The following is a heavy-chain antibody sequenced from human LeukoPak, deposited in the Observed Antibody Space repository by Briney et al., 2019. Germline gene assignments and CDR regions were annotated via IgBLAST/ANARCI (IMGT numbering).Heavy chain of an antibody. Sequence: PSETLPLTCTVAGGSISSYYWSWIRQPPGKGLEWIGYIYYSGSTNYNPSLKSRVTISVDTSKNQFSLKLSSVTAADTAVYYCARDNCSGGSCYPDYWGQGTLVTASS. CDR3: ARDNCSGGSCYPDY. D-gene: IGHD2-15*01. CDR2: IYYSGST. CDR1: GGSISSYY. V-gene: IGHV4-59*01. J-gene: IGHJ4*02.